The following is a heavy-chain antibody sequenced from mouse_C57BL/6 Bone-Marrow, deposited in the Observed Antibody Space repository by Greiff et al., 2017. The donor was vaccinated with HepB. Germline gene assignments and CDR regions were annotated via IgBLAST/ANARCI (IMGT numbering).Heavy chain of an antibody. V-gene: IGHV14-4*01. CDR2: IDPENGDT. J-gene: IGHJ1*03. CDR3: TTYDYENFDV. Sequence: VHVKQSGAELVRPGASVKLSCTASGFNIKDDYMHWVKQRPEQGLEWIGWIDPENGDTEYASKFQGKATITADTSSNTAYLQLSSLTSEDTAVYYCTTYDYENFDVWGTGTTVTVSS. CDR1: GFNIKDDY. D-gene: IGHD2-4*01.